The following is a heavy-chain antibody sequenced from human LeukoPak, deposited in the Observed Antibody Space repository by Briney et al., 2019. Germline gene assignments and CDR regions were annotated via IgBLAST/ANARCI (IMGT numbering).Heavy chain of an antibody. J-gene: IGHJ4*02. Sequence: GGSLRLSCAASGFTFSSYSMNWVRQAPGKGLEWVSSIGISSNKIYYADSVKGRFTISRDNAKNSLYLQMNSLRVEDTAVYYCARDITMVPGLRGQGTLVTVSS. CDR1: GFTFSSYS. D-gene: IGHD3-10*01. V-gene: IGHV3-21*01. CDR3: ARDITMVPGL. CDR2: IGISSNKI.